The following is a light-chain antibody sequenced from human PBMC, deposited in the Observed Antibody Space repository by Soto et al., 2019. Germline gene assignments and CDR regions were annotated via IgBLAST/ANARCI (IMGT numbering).Light chain of an antibody. Sequence: EILLTQSPGTLSLSPGERATLSCRASQSVSGSYLAWYQQKPGQSPRLLIYGASNRATGIPDRFSGSGSGTDFTLTISRLEPEDFAVYYCQQYALSPPLTFGGGTKVEIK. CDR1: QSVSGSY. J-gene: IGKJ4*01. V-gene: IGKV3-20*01. CDR3: QQYALSPPLT. CDR2: GAS.